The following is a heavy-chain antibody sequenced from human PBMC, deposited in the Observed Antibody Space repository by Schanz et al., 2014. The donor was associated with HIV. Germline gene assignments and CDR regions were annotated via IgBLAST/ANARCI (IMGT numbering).Heavy chain of an antibody. CDR1: GYTFTDYF. Sequence: QVQLVQSGAEVKKPGASVKVSCKASGYTFTDYFIHWVRQAPGQGLEWMGGIIPIFDTTNYAQKFQGRVTITSDESTGTAYMDLSSLRFEDTAVYYCARARLGSSWYVTGFGSLDSWGQGTLVTVSS. CDR2: IIPIFDTT. V-gene: IGHV1-69*01. D-gene: IGHD6-13*01. J-gene: IGHJ4*02. CDR3: ARARLGSSWYVTGFGSLDS.